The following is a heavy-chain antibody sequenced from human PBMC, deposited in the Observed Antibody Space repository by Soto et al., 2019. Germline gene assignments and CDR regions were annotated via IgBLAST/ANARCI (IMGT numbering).Heavy chain of an antibody. Sequence: GGFLRLSCAASGFTFSSYALPWARQAPGKGQAPVAVISYVGDSIYYADCAKRRFTISRDNSKNTLYVQVNSLRPEDTAVYYCAKGILAATIGPYAMDVWGQGTTVTVSS. D-gene: IGHD6-13*01. CDR3: AKGILAATIGPYAMDV. CDR1: GFTFSSYA. J-gene: IGHJ6*02. CDR2: ISYVGDSI. V-gene: IGHV3-30*18.